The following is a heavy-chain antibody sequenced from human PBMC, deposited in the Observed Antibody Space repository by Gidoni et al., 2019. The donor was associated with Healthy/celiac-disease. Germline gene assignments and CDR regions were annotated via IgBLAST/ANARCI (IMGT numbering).Heavy chain of an antibody. Sequence: EVQLLESGGGLVQPGRSLRLSCAASGFTFAAYAMHWVRQAPGKGLEWVSGISWNSGSIGYADSVKGRFTISRDNAKNSLYLQMNSLRAEDTALYYCAKDLGGSYHFPYYYGMDVWGQGTTVTVSS. CDR2: ISWNSGSI. V-gene: IGHV3-9*01. J-gene: IGHJ6*02. CDR1: GFTFAAYA. CDR3: AKDLGGSYHFPYYYGMDV. D-gene: IGHD1-26*01.